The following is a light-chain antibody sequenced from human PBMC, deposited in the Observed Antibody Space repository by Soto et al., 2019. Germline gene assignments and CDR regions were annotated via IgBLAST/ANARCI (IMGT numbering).Light chain of an antibody. Sequence: EIVLTQSPGTLSLSPGERATLSCRASQSVDRYLAWYQQKPGQAPRLLIYDASNRATGIPARFSGSGSGTDFTLTITSLEPEDFAVYYCQQYNNWPPWTFGQGTKVDIK. CDR1: QSVDRY. V-gene: IGKV3-11*01. CDR2: DAS. CDR3: QQYNNWPPWT. J-gene: IGKJ1*01.